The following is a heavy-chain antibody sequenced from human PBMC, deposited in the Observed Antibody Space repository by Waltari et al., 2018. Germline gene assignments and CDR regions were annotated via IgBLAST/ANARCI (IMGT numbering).Heavy chain of an antibody. CDR3: ARLSLVGSAVENYMDV. V-gene: IGHV4-39*01. D-gene: IGHD6-6*01. CDR1: GGSLSSSSYY. CDR2: IYYSGST. Sequence: QLQLQESGPGLVKPSETLSLTCTVSGGSLSSSSYYWGWIRQPPGKGLEWIGSIYYSGSTYYNPSLKSRVTISVDTSKNQFSLKLSSVTAADTAVYYCARLSLVGSAVENYMDVWGKGTTVTVSS. J-gene: IGHJ6*03.